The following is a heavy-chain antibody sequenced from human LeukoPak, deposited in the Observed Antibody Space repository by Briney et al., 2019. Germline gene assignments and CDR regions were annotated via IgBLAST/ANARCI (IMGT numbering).Heavy chain of an antibody. CDR2: INHSGST. CDR3: ARGGGQQLGRNWFDP. Sequence: PSETLSLTCTVSGGSISSSSYYWGWIRQPPGKGLEWIGEINHSGSTNYNPSLKSRVTISVDTSKNQFSLKLSSVTAADTAVYCCARGGGQQLGRNWFDPWGQGTLVTVSS. V-gene: IGHV4-39*07. D-gene: IGHD6-13*01. J-gene: IGHJ5*02. CDR1: GGSISSSSYY.